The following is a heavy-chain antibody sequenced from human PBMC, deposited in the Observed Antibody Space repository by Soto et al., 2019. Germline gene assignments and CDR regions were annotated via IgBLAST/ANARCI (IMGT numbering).Heavy chain of an antibody. CDR3: ARAPPGLGRQDFWSGYYFWFEP. D-gene: IGHD3-3*01. Sequence: ASVKVSCKASGGTFSSYAISWVRQAPGQGLEWMGGIIPIFGTANYAQKFQGRVTITADESTSTAYMELSSLRSEDTAVYYCARAPPGLGRQDFWSGYYFWFEPWGQGTLVTVTS. V-gene: IGHV1-69*13. J-gene: IGHJ5*02. CDR1: GGTFSSYA. CDR2: IIPIFGTA.